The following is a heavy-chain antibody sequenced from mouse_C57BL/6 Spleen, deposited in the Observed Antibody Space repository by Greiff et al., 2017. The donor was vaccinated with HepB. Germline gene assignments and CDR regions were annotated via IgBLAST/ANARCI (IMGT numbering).Heavy chain of an antibody. CDR1: GYTFTSYW. V-gene: IGHV1-52*01. CDR3: ARSRDYSNSFDY. Sequence: QVQLKQPGAELVRPGSSVKLSCKASGYTFTSYWMHWVKQRPIQGLEWIGNIDPSDSETHYNQKFKDKATLTVDKSSSTAYMQLSSLTSEDSAVYYCARSRDYSNSFDYWGQGTTLTVSS. J-gene: IGHJ2*01. D-gene: IGHD2-5*01. CDR2: IDPSDSET.